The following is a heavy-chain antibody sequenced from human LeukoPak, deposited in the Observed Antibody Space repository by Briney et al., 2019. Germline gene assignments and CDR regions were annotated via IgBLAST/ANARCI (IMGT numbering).Heavy chain of an antibody. J-gene: IGHJ5*02. CDR3: ARHVPGAAGILRWFDP. D-gene: IGHD6-13*01. CDR2: IYYSGST. CDR1: GGSISSSSYY. V-gene: IGHV4-39*01. Sequence: ASETLSLXYTVSGGSISSSSYYWGWIRQPPVKGLEWIGSIYYSGSTYYNPSLKSRVTISVDTSKNQFSLKLSSVTAADTAVYYCARHVPGAAGILRWFDPWGQGTLVTVSS.